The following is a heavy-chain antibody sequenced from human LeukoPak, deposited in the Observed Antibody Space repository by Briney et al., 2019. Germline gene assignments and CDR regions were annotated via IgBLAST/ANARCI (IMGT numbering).Heavy chain of an antibody. Sequence: SETLSLTCTVSGGSISSSSSYWSWIRQPAGKGLEWIGRIYASGTSNYNPSLKSRVTISVDTSKNQFSLKLTSVTAADTAVYYCARGTYSSSWLNAFDIWGQGTMVTVSS. CDR1: GGSISSSSSY. CDR3: ARGTYSSSWLNAFDI. CDR2: IYASGTS. V-gene: IGHV4-61*02. J-gene: IGHJ3*02. D-gene: IGHD6-13*01.